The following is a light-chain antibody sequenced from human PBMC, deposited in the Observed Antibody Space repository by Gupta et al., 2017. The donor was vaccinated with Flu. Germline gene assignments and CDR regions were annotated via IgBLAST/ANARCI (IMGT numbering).Light chain of an antibody. CDR1: KLGDKY. CDR3: QEWDSGVVV. J-gene: IGLJ3*02. V-gene: IGLV3-1*01. CDR2: HDA. Sequence: SSVLTQPPSVSVFPGQTATITCSGNKLGDKYASWYQQKAGQPPILILYHDAKRPSGIPERFSGSNSGNTATLTVSETQVVDEADYYCQEWDSGVVVCGGGTKLTV.